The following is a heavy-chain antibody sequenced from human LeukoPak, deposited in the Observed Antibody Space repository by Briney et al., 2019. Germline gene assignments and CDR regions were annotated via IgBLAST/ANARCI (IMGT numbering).Heavy chain of an antibody. CDR3: ARVTWEPPTNDAFDI. D-gene: IGHD1-26*01. CDR1: GFTFSSYG. V-gene: IGHV3-30*03. CDR2: MSYDGSNK. J-gene: IGHJ3*02. Sequence: PGGSLRLSCAASGFTFSSYGMHWVRQAPGKGLEWVAVMSYDGSNKYYADSVKGRFTISRDNSKNTLYLQMNSLRPDDTAVYYCARVTWEPPTNDAFDIWGQGTMVTVSS.